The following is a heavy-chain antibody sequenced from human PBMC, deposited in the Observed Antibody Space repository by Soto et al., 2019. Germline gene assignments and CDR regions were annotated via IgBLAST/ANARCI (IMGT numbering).Heavy chain of an antibody. D-gene: IGHD3-9*01. J-gene: IGHJ5*02. CDR3: ARTNLNYDILTGVYDP. CDR1: GFSLSTSGMR. CDR2: IDWDDDK. Sequence: PTLVNPTQTLTLTCTFSGFSLSTSGMRVSWIRQPPGKALEWLARIDWDDDKFYSTSLKTRLTISKDTSKNQVVLTMTNMDPVDTATYYCARTNLNYDILTGVYDPWGQGTLVTVSS. V-gene: IGHV2-70*04.